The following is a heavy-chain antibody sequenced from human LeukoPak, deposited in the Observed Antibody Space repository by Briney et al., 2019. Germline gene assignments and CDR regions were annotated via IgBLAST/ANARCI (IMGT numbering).Heavy chain of an antibody. CDR1: GGSISPYY. CDR2: IYYSGNT. J-gene: IGHJ4*02. V-gene: IGHV4-59*01. CDR3: ARSTGSTMFIDY. D-gene: IGHD3-10*02. Sequence: SETLSLTCTVSGGSISPYYWSWIRQPPGKGLEWLGYIYYSGNTEYKPSLKSRVAMSVDTSKNQFSLRLSSVTAADMAVYYCARSTGSTMFIDYWGQGTLVTVSS.